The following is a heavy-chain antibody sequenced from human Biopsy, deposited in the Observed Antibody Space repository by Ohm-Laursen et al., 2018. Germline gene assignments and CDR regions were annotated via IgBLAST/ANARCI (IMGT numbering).Heavy chain of an antibody. V-gene: IGHV1-2*02. D-gene: IGHD3-9*01. CDR3: ARVPAYPSIDGYYGLDL. CDR2: INPNSGNA. J-gene: IGHJ6*02. Sequence: GSSVKVSCNAPGGTFSNYGVNWVRQAPGHGLEWMGWINPNSGNANYAQSFQGRLTVTRDTSISTAYMELTSLTFDDTAIYYCARVPAYPSIDGYYGLDLWGQGTTVIVSS. CDR1: GGTFSNYG.